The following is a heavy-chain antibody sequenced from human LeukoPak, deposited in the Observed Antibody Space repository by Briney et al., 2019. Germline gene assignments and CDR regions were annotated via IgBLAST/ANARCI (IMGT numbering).Heavy chain of an antibody. Sequence: SETLSLTCAVYGGSFSGYYWSWIRQPPGKGLEWIGEINHSGSTNCNPSLKSRVTISVDTFKNQFSLKLSSVTAADTAVYYCARGWIELVRGVTGGWFDPWGQGTLVTVSS. CDR2: INHSGST. CDR3: ARGWIELVRGVTGGWFDP. D-gene: IGHD3-10*01. V-gene: IGHV4-34*01. J-gene: IGHJ5*02. CDR1: GGSFSGYY.